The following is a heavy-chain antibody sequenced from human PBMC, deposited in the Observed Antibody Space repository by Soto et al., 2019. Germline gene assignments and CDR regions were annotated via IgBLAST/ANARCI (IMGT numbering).Heavy chain of an antibody. CDR1: GGSISSYY. CDR2: IYHSGST. J-gene: IGHJ4*02. Sequence: SETLSLTCTVSGGSISSYYWSWIRQPPGKGLEWIGYIYHSGSTYYNPSLKSRVTISVDRSKNQFSLKLSSVTAADTAVYYCARGGKTVTTFDYWGQGTLVTVSS. CDR3: ARGGKTVTTFDY. D-gene: IGHD4-17*01. V-gene: IGHV4-59*12.